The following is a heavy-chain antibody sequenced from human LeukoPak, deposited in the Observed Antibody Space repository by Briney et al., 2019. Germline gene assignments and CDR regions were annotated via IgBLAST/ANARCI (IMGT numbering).Heavy chain of an antibody. CDR1: GFTFSSYA. J-gene: IGHJ3*02. Sequence: GGSLRLSCAASGFTFSSYAMGWVRQAPGKGLEWVSAISGSGGSTYYADSVKGRFTISRDNSKNTLYLQMNSLRAEDTAVYYCAKDRRFLDAFDIWGQGTMVTVSS. CDR2: ISGSGGST. CDR3: AKDRRFLDAFDI. V-gene: IGHV3-23*01. D-gene: IGHD3-3*01.